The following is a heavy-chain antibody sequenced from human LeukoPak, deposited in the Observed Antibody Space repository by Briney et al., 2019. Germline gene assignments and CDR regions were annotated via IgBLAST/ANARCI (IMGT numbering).Heavy chain of an antibody. D-gene: IGHD3-16*02. CDR3: ARDSGLRLGELSSFDY. CDR1: GGSFGGYY. V-gene: IGHV4-34*01. J-gene: IGHJ4*02. Sequence: SETLSLTCAVYGGSFGGYYWSWIRQPPGKGLEWIGEINHSGSTNYNPSLKSRVTISVDTSKNQFSMKLSSVTAADTAVYYCARDSGLRLGELSSFDYWGQGTLVTVSS. CDR2: INHSGST.